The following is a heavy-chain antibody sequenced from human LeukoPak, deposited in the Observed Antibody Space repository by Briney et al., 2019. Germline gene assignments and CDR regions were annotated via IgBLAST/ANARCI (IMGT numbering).Heavy chain of an antibody. Sequence: ASVKVSCKASGYTFTSYSIDWVRQAPGQGLEWMGWISTYNGNTNYAQKLQGRVTMTTDTSTSIAYMELRSLRSDDTAVYYCAKDRWRDGSSSFDNWGQGTLVTVSS. CDR1: GYTFTSYS. D-gene: IGHD6-6*01. CDR2: ISTYNGNT. V-gene: IGHV1-18*01. J-gene: IGHJ4*02. CDR3: AKDRWRDGSSSFDN.